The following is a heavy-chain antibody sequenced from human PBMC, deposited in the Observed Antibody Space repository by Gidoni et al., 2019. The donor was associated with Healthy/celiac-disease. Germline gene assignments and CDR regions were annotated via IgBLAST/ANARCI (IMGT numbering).Heavy chain of an antibody. D-gene: IGHD3-22*01. CDR3: QVLEIPPYYYDSSGYYYVSPIDY. J-gene: IGHJ4*02. V-gene: IGHV3-23*01. Sequence: EVQLLESGGGLVQPGGSLRLSCAASGFTFSSYAMSWFRQAPGKGLEWVSAISGSGGSTYYEDSVKGRFTISRDNSKNTLYLQMNSLRAEDTAVYYCQVLEIPPYYYDSSGYYYVSPIDYWGQGTLVTVSS. CDR2: ISGSGGST. CDR1: GFTFSSYA.